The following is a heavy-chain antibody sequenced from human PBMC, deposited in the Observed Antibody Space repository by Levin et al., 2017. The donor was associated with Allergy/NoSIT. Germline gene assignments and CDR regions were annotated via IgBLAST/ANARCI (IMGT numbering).Heavy chain of an antibody. Sequence: GGSLRLSCEASGFTFGDYAFHWVRHAPGKGLEWVSGITWNSGTIDYADSVKGRFTISRDNAKNSLYLQMNSLRPEDTALYYCAKGSEIAAAADRYFDLWGRGALVTVSS. CDR1: GFTFGDYA. CDR2: ITWNSGTI. J-gene: IGHJ2*01. D-gene: IGHD6-13*01. CDR3: AKGSEIAAAADRYFDL. V-gene: IGHV3-9*01.